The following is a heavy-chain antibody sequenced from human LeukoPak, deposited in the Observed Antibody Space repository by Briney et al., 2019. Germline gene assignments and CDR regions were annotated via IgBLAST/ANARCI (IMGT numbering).Heavy chain of an antibody. V-gene: IGHV4-38-2*02. Sequence: SETLSLTCTVSGYSISSGYYWGWIRQPPGKGLEWIGSIYHGGSTYYNPSLKSRVTISVDTSKNQFSLKLSSVTAADTAVYYCARYRAGANDAFDIWGQGTMVTVSS. CDR1: GYSISSGYY. J-gene: IGHJ3*02. CDR3: ARYRAGANDAFDI. CDR2: IYHGGST. D-gene: IGHD1-26*01.